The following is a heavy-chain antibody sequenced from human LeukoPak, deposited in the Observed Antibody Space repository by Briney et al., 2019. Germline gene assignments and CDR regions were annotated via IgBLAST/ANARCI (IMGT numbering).Heavy chain of an antibody. CDR3: ARSPGGNARTWLDY. CDR2: TNGATGNT. V-gene: IGHV1-3*02. D-gene: IGHD4-23*01. CDR1: GYSFTNYA. J-gene: IGHJ4*02. Sequence: GASVKVSCKASGYSFTNYALHWVRQAPGQRLEWMGWTNGATGNTRFSQDFQGRLTITIDTSASTSYMELSSLRSEDTVVYYWARSPGGNARTWLDYWGQGALVTVSS.